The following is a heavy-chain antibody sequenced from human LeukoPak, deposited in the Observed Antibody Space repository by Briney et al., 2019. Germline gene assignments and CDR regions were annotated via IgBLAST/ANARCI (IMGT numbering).Heavy chain of an antibody. J-gene: IGHJ4*02. CDR1: GFTFSSYW. D-gene: IGHD6-13*01. CDR2: IKQDGSEK. Sequence: GGSLRLSCAASGFTFSSYWMSWVRQAPGKGLEWVANIKQDGSEKYYVDSVKGRFTISRDNPKISLYLQMNRLRAEDTAVYYCASPLSSYSSSWYGYWGQGTLVTVSS. V-gene: IGHV3-7*01. CDR3: ASPLSSYSSSWYGY.